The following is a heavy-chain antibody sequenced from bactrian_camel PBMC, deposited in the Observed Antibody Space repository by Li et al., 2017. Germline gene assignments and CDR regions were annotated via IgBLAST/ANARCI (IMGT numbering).Heavy chain of an antibody. V-gene: IGHV3S6*01. D-gene: IGHD3*01. J-gene: IGHJ4*01. CDR1: GYTSSDFC. CDR3: AAGGGNGDFCYTGERSMDY. Sequence: HVQLVESGGGSVQAGGSLTLSCAVSGYTSSDFCMDWFRQAPGKGLEWVSMIYSDGSKTNYSDSVKGRFTISRDNAKNTLYLQMNSLKPEDTAMYYCAAGGGNGDFCYTGERSMDYWGQGTQVTVS. CDR2: IYSDGSKT.